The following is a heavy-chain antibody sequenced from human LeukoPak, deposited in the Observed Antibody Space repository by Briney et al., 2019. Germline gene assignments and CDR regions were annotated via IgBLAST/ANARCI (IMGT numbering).Heavy chain of an antibody. CDR3: ARAGIAAAGWFDP. CDR1: GGSISSGDYY. D-gene: IGHD6-13*01. V-gene: IGHV4-61*08. Sequence: SETLSLTCSVSGGSISSGDYYWSWIRQPPGKGLEWIGYIYTSGSTNYNPSLKSRVTISVDTSKNQFSLKLSSVTAADTAVYYCARAGIAAAGWFDPWGQGTLVTVSS. CDR2: IYTSGST. J-gene: IGHJ5*02.